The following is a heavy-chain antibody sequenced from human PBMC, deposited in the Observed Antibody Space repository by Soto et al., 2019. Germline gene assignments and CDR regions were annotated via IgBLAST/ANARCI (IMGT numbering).Heavy chain of an antibody. CDR1: GGSISSGDYY. CDR2: IYYSGST. D-gene: IGHD4-17*01. J-gene: IGHJ4*02. CDR3: ARDRSYYGDYVLDY. Sequence: SSETLSLTCTVSGGSISSGDYYWSWIRQPPGKGLEWIGYIYYSGSTYYNPSLKSRVTISVDTSKNQFSLKLSSVTAADTAVYYCARDRSYYGDYVLDYWGQGTLVTVSS. V-gene: IGHV4-30-4*01.